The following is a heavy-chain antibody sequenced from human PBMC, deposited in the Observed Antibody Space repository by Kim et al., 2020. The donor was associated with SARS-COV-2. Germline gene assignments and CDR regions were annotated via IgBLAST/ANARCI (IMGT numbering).Heavy chain of an antibody. Sequence: SETLSLTCAVYGGSFSGYYWSWIRQPPGKGLEWIGEINHSGSTNYNPSLKSRVTISVDTSKNQFSLKLSSVTAADTAVYYCARGIWFGSWGQGTLVTVSS. CDR3: ARGIWFGS. CDR2: INHSGST. CDR1: GGSFSGYY. V-gene: IGHV4-34*01. J-gene: IGHJ5*01.